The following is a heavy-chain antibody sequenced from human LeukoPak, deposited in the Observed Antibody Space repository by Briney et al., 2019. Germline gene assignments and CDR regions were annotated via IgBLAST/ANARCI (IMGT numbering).Heavy chain of an antibody. V-gene: IGHV1-69*13. D-gene: IGHD3-10*01. Sequence: GASVKVSCKGSGGTFSRYAISWVRRAPGQGLEWMGRIIPIFGTTIYAQKFQGRLTSTADESTSTAYMELSSLGSEDTAIYYCASGPGSYYKFEKWGQGTLVAVSS. CDR2: IIPIFGTT. CDR3: ASGPGSYYKFEK. J-gene: IGHJ4*02. CDR1: GGTFSRYA.